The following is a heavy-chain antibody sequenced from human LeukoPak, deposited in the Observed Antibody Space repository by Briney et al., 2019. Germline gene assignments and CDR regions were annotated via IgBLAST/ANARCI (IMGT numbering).Heavy chain of an antibody. J-gene: IGHJ5*01. V-gene: IGHV3-48*03. D-gene: IGHD5-24*01. CDR2: ISITSNTI. CDR3: ARGALDAYDS. CDR1: GFSFRDYE. Sequence: PGGSLRLSCAASGFSFRDYEMNWVRQAPGKGLEWVSHISITSNTIHYADSVKGRFTISRDNTKNSLHLQMTRLRADDTAVYYCARGALDAYDSWGQGTPVTVSS.